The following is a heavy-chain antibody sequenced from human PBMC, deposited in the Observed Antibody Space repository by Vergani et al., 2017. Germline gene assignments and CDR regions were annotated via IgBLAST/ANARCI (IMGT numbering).Heavy chain of an antibody. CDR2: IRYDGSNK. Sequence: QVQLVESGGGVVQPGGSLRLSCAASGFTFSSYGMHWVRQAPGKGLEWVAFIRYDGSNKYYADSVKGRFTISRDNSKNTLYLQMNRLRAEDTAVYYCAKDGRESGYSYGPAFDYWGQGTLVTVSS. CDR3: AKDGRESGYSYGPAFDY. J-gene: IGHJ4*02. CDR1: GFTFSSYG. D-gene: IGHD5-18*01. V-gene: IGHV3-30*02.